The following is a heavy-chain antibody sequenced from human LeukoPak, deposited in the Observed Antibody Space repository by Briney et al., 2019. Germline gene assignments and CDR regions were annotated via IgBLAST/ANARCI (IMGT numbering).Heavy chain of an antibody. CDR2: IWHDGSDK. CDR1: GFSFSSHG. D-gene: IGHD3-16*01. CDR3: ARDLGSLRNWFDP. J-gene: IGHJ5*02. Sequence: GGSLRLSCAASGFSFSSHGMHWVRQAPGKGLEWVAIIWHDGSDKYYADSVKGRFTISRDNSKNTLYLQMNSLRAEDTAVYYCARDLGSLRNWFDPWGQGTLVTVSS. V-gene: IGHV3-33*01.